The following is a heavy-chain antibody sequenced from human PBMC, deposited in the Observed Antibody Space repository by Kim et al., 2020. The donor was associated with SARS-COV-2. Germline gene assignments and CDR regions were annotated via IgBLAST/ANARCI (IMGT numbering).Heavy chain of an antibody. V-gene: IGHV1-3*01. CDR3: ARGSRDGYNSFDY. Sequence: YSQNFEGRGTMTRDKSANTAFMELSSLTSEDTAVYYCARGSRDGYNSFDYWGQGTLVTVSS. D-gene: IGHD5-12*01. J-gene: IGHJ4*02.